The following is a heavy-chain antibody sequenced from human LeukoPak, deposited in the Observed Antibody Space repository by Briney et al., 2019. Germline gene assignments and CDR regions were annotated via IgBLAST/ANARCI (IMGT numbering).Heavy chain of an antibody. D-gene: IGHD2-15*01. J-gene: IGHJ3*02. CDR2: IYYSGST. CDR1: GDSISSNYW. V-gene: IGHV4-4*02. Sequence: SGTLSLTCAVSGDSISSNYWWTWVRQPPGKGLEWIGYIYYSGSTNYNPSLKSRVTISVDTSKNQFSLKLSSVTAADTAVYYCARVLDGGDAFDIWGQGTMVTVSS. CDR3: ARVLDGGDAFDI.